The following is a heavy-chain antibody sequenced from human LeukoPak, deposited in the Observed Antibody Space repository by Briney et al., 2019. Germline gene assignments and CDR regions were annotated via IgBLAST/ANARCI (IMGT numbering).Heavy chain of an antibody. D-gene: IGHD4-17*01. CDR2: INPNSGGT. J-gene: IGHJ6*02. CDR1: GYTFTGYY. CDR3: ARDRNYGDERYYYGMDV. Sequence: ASVKVSCKASGYTFTGYYMHWVRQAPGQGLEWMGWINPNSGGTNYAQKFQGRVTMTRDTSISTAYMELSRLRSGDTAVYYCARDRNYGDERYYYGMDVWGQGTTVTVSS. V-gene: IGHV1-2*02.